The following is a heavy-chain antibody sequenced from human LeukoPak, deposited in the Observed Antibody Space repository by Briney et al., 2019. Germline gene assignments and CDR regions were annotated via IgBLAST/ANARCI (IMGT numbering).Heavy chain of an antibody. CDR1: GGSISSSSYY. CDR3: ARVGAATLFDY. Sequence: SETLSLTCTVSGGSISSSSYYWGWIRQPPGKGLEWIGSIYYSGSTYYNPSLKGRVTISVDTSKNQFSLKLSSVTAADTAVYYCARVGAATLFDYWGQGTQFTVSS. V-gene: IGHV4-39*01. J-gene: IGHJ4*01. CDR2: IYYSGST. D-gene: IGHD2-15*01.